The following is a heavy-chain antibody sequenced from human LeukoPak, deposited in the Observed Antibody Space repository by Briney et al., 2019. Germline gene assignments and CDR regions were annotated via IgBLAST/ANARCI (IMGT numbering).Heavy chain of an antibody. CDR1: GFTFSSYS. CDR3: ARARGVPSWFDP. CDR2: ISSSSSYI. J-gene: IGHJ5*02. Sequence: GGSLRLSCAASGFTFSSYSMNRVRQAPGKGLEWVSSISSSSSYIYYADSVKGRCTISRDNAKNSLYLQMNSLRAEDTAVYYCARARGVPSWFDPWGQGTLVTVSS. V-gene: IGHV3-21*01. D-gene: IGHD3-10*01.